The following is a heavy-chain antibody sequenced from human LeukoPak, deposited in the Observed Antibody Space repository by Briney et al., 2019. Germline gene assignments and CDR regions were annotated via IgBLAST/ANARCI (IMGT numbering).Heavy chain of an antibody. D-gene: IGHD1-14*01. CDR2: IGPTGSDR. J-gene: IGHJ4*02. CDR1: GLTYSTSG. CDR3: ATETNGRHYDY. V-gene: IGHV3-21*06. Sequence: GGSLRLSCTASGLTYSTSGFNWVRQAPGKGLEWVASIGPTGSDRYHADSIKGRFTISRDNANNFLYLQMNSLRAEDTAVYYCATETNGRHYDYWGQGTLLTVSS.